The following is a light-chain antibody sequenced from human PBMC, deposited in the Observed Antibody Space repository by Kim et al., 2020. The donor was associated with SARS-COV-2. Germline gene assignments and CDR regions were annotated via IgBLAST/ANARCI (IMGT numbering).Light chain of an antibody. CDR1: GGHSSCA. V-gene: IGLV4-69*01. Sequence: SVKLPCTLGGGHSSCAIAGHQQQPEKGPRYLRKLSRYGNHSKGDGVPDRFSGYSSGAGRYLTISCLQSEDEADYYCQTLGTGNWVFGGGTQLTV. CDR3: QTLGTGNWV. J-gene: IGLJ3*02. CDR2: LSRYGNH.